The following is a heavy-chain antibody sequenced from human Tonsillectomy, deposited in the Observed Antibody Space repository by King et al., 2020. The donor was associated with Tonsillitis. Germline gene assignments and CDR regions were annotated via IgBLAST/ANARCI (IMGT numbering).Heavy chain of an antibody. J-gene: IGHJ4*02. CDR2: INPDSGGT. D-gene: IGHD3-3*01. CDR1: EYTFTVYY. CDR3: ARSFWSGYYTPFDS. V-gene: IGHV1-2*02. Sequence: QLVQSGAEVKKPGASVKVSCEASEYTFTVYYIHWLRQAPGQGLEWMGWINPDSGGTNYAQKFQGRVTMTRDTSISTAYMELSSLRSDDTSVYYCARSFWSGYYTPFDSWGQGTLVTVSS.